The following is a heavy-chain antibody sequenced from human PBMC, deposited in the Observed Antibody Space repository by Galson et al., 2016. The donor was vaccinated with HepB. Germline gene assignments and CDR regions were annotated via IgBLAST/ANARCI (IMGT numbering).Heavy chain of an antibody. J-gene: IGHJ6*02. Sequence: PALVRPTQTLTLTCTFSGFSLTSSGMFVNWIRQPPGKALEWLALIDWDDGIHYTSSQKTRLTISKDTSKRQVALSMTNVDPMDTATYYCARSRDFVMDVWGQGVTVTVS. D-gene: IGHD2-15*01. V-gene: IGHV2-70*01. CDR1: GFSLTSSGMF. CDR2: IDWDDGI. CDR3: ARSRDFVMDV.